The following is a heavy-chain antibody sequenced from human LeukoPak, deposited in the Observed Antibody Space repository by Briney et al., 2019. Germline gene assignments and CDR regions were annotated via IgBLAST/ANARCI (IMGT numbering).Heavy chain of an antibody. CDR1: GFTFSSYS. V-gene: IGHV3-21*01. CDR2: ISSSSSYI. CDR3: ARVIAAATIDY. Sequence: PGGSLRLSCAASGFTFSSYSMNWVRQAPGKGLEWVSSISSSSSYIYYADSVKGRFTVSRDNAENSLYLQMNSLRAEDTAVYYCARVIAAATIDYWGQGTLVTVSS. J-gene: IGHJ4*02. D-gene: IGHD6-13*01.